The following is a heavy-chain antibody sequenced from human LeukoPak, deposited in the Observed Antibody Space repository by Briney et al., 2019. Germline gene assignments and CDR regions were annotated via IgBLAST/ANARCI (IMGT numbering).Heavy chain of an antibody. CDR1: GGTFSSYA. D-gene: IGHD3-22*01. CDR2: IIPILDIA. V-gene: IGHV1-69*04. J-gene: IGHJ3*02. CDR3: ASASIYDSSGYYGVACAFDI. Sequence: GASVKVSCKASGGTFSSYAISWVRQAPGQGLEWMGRIIPILDIANYAQKFQGRVTITADKSTSTAYMELSSLRSEDTAVYYCASASIYDSSGYYGVACAFDIWGQGTMVTVSS.